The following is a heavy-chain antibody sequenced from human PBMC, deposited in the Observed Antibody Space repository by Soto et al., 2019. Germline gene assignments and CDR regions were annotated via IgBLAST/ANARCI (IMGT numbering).Heavy chain of an antibody. Sequence: ASVKVSCKASGYTFTSDYMHWVRQDTGQGLEWMGIINPSGGSTSYAQKFQGRVTMTRDTSTSTAYMELRSLRSDDTAVYYCARDSISIAARNNDYWGQGTLVTVSS. CDR1: GYTFTSDY. CDR2: INPSGGST. J-gene: IGHJ4*02. CDR3: ARDSISIAARNNDY. V-gene: IGHV1-46*01. D-gene: IGHD6-6*01.